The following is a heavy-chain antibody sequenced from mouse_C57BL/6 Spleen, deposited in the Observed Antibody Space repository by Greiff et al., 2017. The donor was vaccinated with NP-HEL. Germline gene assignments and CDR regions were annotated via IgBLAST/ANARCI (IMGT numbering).Heavy chain of an antibody. J-gene: IGHJ2*01. D-gene: IGHD1-1*01. CDR2: ISYDGSN. CDR1: GYSITSGYY. V-gene: IGHV3-6*01. CDR3: ARWYYYGTIDY. Sequence: VQLKQSGPGLVKPSQSLSLTCSVTGYSITSGYYWNWIRQFPGNKLEWMGYISYDGSNNYNPSLKNRISITRDTSKNQFFLKLNSVTTEDTATYYCARWYYYGTIDYWGQGTTLTVSS.